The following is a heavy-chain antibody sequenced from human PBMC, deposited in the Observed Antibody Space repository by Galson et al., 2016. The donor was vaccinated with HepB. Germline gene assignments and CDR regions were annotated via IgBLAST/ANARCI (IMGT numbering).Heavy chain of an antibody. V-gene: IGHV3-23*01. D-gene: IGHD3-10*01. CDR3: AKQLWNGDS. Sequence: SLRLSCAASGFMFSDNGMAWVRQAPGKGLEWVSSISSKGGNTHYADSVMGRFTISRDNSRDTLYLQMNSLRAEDTALYYCAKQLWNGDSGGQGALVTVSS. CDR2: ISSKGGNT. J-gene: IGHJ4*02. CDR1: GFMFSDNG.